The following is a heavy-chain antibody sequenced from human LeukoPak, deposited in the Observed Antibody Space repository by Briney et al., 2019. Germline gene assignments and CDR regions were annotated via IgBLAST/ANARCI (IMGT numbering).Heavy chain of an antibody. CDR2: INPNSGGT. J-gene: IGHJ4*02. CDR3: ARPKAVILGGSGSYSSLDQ. CDR1: GYTFTGYY. Sequence: ASVKVSCKASGYTFTGYYMHWVRQAPGQGLEWMGWINPNSGGTNYAQRFQGRVTMTRDTSISTAYMELSSLRSDDTALYYCARPKAVILGGSGSYSSLDQWGQGTLVTVSS. D-gene: IGHD3-10*01. V-gene: IGHV1-2*02.